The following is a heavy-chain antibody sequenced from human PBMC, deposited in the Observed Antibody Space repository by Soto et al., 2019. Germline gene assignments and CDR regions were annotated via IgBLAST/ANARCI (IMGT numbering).Heavy chain of an antibody. CDR3: AREPKYSSSRYFDY. Sequence: ASVKVSCKASGYTFTSFGVNWVRQAPGQGLEWMGWINAYNGNTNYAQKFQGRVTMTADTATSTVYMEVRSLRSDDTAVYYCAREPKYSSSRYFDYWGQGTLVTVSS. J-gene: IGHJ4*02. CDR2: INAYNGNT. D-gene: IGHD6-6*01. V-gene: IGHV1-18*01. CDR1: GYTFTSFG.